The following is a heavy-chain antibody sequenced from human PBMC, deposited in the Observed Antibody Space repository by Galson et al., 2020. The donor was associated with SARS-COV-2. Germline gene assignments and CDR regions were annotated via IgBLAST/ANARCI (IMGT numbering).Heavy chain of an antibody. Sequence: GESLKISCAASGFTFSDYFMSWIRQAPGRGLEWVAHIGSSGNTIKYADSVKGRFSISRDNAKNSLFLQMNRLRAEDTAVYFCAREGADCDYANFWGQGTLVTVSS. CDR3: AREGADCDYANF. V-gene: IGHV3-11*01. J-gene: IGHJ4*02. D-gene: IGHD4-17*01. CDR1: GFTFSDYF. CDR2: IGSSGNTI.